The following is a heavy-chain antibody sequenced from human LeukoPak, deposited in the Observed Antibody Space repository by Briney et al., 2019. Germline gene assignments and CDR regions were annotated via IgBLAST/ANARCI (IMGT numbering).Heavy chain of an antibody. J-gene: IGHJ3*02. D-gene: IGHD6-6*01. CDR3: ARDPLSIAARRGAFDI. CDR1: GGSISSYY. V-gene: IGHV4-59*01. Sequence: SETLSLTCTVSGGSISSYYWSWIRQPPGKGLEWIGYFYYSGSTNYNPSLKSRVTISVDTSKNQFSLKLSSVTAADTAVYYCARDPLSIAARRGAFDIWGQGTMVTVSS. CDR2: FYYSGST.